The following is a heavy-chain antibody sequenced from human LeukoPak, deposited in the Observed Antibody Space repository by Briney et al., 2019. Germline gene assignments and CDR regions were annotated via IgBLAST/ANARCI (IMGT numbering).Heavy chain of an antibody. Sequence: GASVKVSCKASGFTFTSSAVQWVRQARGQRLEWIGWIVVGSGNTNYARKFQERVTITRDMSTSTAYMELSSLRSEDTAVYYCAADLESILRDQWLGWGQGTLVTVSS. J-gene: IGHJ4*02. CDR2: IVVGSGNT. CDR3: AADLESILRDQWLG. D-gene: IGHD6-19*01. V-gene: IGHV1-58*01. CDR1: GFTFTSSA.